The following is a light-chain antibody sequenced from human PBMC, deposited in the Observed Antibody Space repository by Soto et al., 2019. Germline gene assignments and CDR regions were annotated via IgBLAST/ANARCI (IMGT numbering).Light chain of an antibody. J-gene: IGKJ1*01. Sequence: EIVLTQSPGTLSLSPGERATLSCRASQSVSSTYLAWYQQKPGQAPRLLISGASSRATGIPDRFSGSGSGTYFTLIISRLEPEDFAVYYCQQYGRSSTFGQGTKVEIK. CDR3: QQYGRSST. CDR2: GAS. CDR1: QSVSSTY. V-gene: IGKV3-20*01.